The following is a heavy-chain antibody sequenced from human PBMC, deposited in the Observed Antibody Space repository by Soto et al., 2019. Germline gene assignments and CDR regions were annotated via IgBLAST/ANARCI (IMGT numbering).Heavy chain of an antibody. CDR3: ARGGSSSDNGMDV. D-gene: IGHD6-6*01. CDR1: GFTFSTYR. V-gene: IGHV3-48*02. CDR2: ISSRSYTI. J-gene: IGHJ6*02. Sequence: EVKLVESGGDLVQPGGSLRLSCAASGFTFSTYRMNWVLQAPGKGLECVSYISSRSYTIYYVDSVKGRFTISRDNDKNSLYLQMNSLRDEDTAVYYCARGGSSSDNGMDVWGQGTTVTVSS.